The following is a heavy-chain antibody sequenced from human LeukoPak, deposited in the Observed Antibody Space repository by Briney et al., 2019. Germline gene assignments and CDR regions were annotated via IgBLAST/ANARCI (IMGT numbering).Heavy chain of an antibody. D-gene: IGHD3-16*01. CDR1: GHTFTNYW. J-gene: IGHJ4*02. CDR2: IYPGDSDT. V-gene: IGHV5-51*01. Sequence: HGESLKISCRGSGHTFTNYWIGWVRQMPGNGLEWMGVIYPGDSDTRYSPSFQGQVTISVDKSISTAYLQWSSLKASDTAMYYCARRGGSPLDYWGQGTLVTVSS. CDR3: ARRGGSPLDY.